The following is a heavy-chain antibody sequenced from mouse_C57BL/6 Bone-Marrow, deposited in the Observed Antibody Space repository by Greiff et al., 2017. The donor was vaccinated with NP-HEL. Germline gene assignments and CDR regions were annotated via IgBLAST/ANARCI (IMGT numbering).Heavy chain of an antibody. J-gene: IGHJ1*03. Sequence: EVKLMESGPGLAKPSQTLSLPCSVTGYSITSDYWNWIRKFPGNKLEYMGYISYSGSTYYNPSLKSRISITRDTSKNQYYLQLNSVTTEDTATYYCARYPYHYYGSSYVWYFDVWGTGTTVTVSS. CDR1: GYSITSDY. CDR2: ISYSGST. V-gene: IGHV3-8*01. D-gene: IGHD1-1*01. CDR3: ARYPYHYYGSSYVWYFDV.